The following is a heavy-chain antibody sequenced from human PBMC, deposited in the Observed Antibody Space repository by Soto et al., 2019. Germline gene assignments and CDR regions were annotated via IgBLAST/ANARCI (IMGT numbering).Heavy chain of an antibody. D-gene: IGHD2-15*01. V-gene: IGHV1-3*05. CDR1: EYTFTNYA. CDR2: INAGNGNT. J-gene: IGHJ4*02. Sequence: QVQLVQSGAEEKKPGASVKVSCKASEYTFTNYALHWVRQAPGQRLEWMGWINAGNGNTKYSQKFQGRVTITRDTSASTAYMELSSLRSEATAVSSCATDILFDYWGQGTLVTVSS. CDR3: ATDILFDY.